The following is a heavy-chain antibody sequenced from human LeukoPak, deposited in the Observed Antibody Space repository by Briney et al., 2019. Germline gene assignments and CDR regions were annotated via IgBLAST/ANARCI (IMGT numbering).Heavy chain of an antibody. V-gene: IGHV3-21*01. CDR1: GFTSSSYS. CDR2: ISSSSSYI. D-gene: IGHD4-11*01. J-gene: IGHJ4*02. CDR3: AKFTFGYSNYTNFDY. Sequence: GGSLRLSYAASGFTSSSYSMNWVRQAPGKGLEWVSSISSSSSYIYYADSVKGRFTISRDNAKNSLYLQMNSLRAEDTAVYYCAKFTFGYSNYTNFDYWGQGTLVTVSS.